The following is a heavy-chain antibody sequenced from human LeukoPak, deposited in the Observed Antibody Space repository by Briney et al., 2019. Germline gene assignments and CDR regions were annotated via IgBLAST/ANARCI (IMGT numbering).Heavy chain of an antibody. V-gene: IGHV4-34*01. J-gene: IGHJ4*02. Sequence: SETLSLTCAVYGGSFSGYYWSWIRQTPGKGLEWVGEIYHRGSTNYNPSLKSRVTISVDKSKNQFSLKLSSVTAADTAVYYCARGYYYDSSGYSPPFDYWGQGTLVTVSS. CDR2: IYHRGST. D-gene: IGHD3-22*01. CDR3: ARGYYYDSSGYSPPFDY. CDR1: GGSFSGYY.